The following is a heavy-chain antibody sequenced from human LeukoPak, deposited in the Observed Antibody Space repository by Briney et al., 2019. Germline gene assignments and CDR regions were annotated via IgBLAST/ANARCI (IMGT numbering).Heavy chain of an antibody. Sequence: GRSLRLSCAASGFTLTNYAMNWVRQAPGKGLEWVATVSYDGTDTSYADSVKGRFAIFRDNSKNTLYLQMNSLRTEDTAVYYCVRVSGFCTNGVCPSFDPWGQGTLVTVSS. CDR2: VSYDGTDT. CDR1: GFTLTNYA. D-gene: IGHD2-8*01. J-gene: IGHJ5*02. V-gene: IGHV3-30*09. CDR3: VRVSGFCTNGVCPSFDP.